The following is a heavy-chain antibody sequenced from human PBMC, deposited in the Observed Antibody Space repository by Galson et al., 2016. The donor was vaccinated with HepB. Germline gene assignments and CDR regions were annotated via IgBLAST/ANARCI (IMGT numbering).Heavy chain of an antibody. V-gene: IGHV3-33*01. Sequence: SLRLSCAASGFNFRSYDMHWARQAPGKGLEWVAMIWYDGGQKYYTDSVKGRFIISRDNSKNMVYLQMNSLRVEDTAVYYCARDDNDDRNAFDIWGQGTMVTVSS. D-gene: IGHD1-1*01. CDR1: GFNFRSYD. J-gene: IGHJ3*02. CDR2: IWYDGGQK. CDR3: ARDDNDDRNAFDI.